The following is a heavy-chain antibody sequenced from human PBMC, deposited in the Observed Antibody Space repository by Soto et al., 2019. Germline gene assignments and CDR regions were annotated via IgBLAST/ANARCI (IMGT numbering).Heavy chain of an antibody. CDR3: AKDPDYIAVAGPDPNFDY. CDR1: GFTFSSYA. J-gene: IGHJ4*02. V-gene: IGHV3-23*01. D-gene: IGHD6-19*01. Sequence: PGWSLRLSCAASGFTFSSYAMSWVRQAPGKGLEWVSAISGSGGSTYYADSVKGRFTISRDNSKNTLYLQMNSLRAEDTAVYYCAKDPDYIAVAGPDPNFDYWGQGTMVTV. CDR2: ISGSGGST.